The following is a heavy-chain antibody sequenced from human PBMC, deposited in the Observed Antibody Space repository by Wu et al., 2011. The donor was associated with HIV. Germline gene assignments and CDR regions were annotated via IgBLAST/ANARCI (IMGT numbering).Heavy chain of an antibody. V-gene: IGHV1-18*01. CDR2: ISAYNGDT. J-gene: IGHJ6*03. CDR1: IQLHSYD. D-gene: IGHD6-6*01. CDR3: ARDGSSAQLDLYYNHMDV. Sequence: LVAVSGCEVKKPGRQXRSLQGFWIQLHSYDITGCDRPWTRPLSGWVGISAYNGDTNYAQKLQDRVTMTTDTSTSTAYMELRSLRSDDTAVYYCARDGSSAQLDLYYNHMDVWGKGTTVTVSS.